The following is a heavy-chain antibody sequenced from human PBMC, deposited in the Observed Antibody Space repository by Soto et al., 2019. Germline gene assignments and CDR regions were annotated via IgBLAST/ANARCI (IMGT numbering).Heavy chain of an antibody. CDR1: GASISGFY. CDR2: IYATGTT. CDR3: VRDGTKTLRDWFDP. D-gene: IGHD1-1*01. Sequence: ETLSLTCTVSGASISGFYWSWIRKSAGKGLEWIGRIYATGTTDYNPSLKSRVMMSVDTSKKQFSLKLRSVTAADTAVYYCVRDGTKTLRDWFDPWGQGISVTVSS. J-gene: IGHJ5*02. V-gene: IGHV4-4*07.